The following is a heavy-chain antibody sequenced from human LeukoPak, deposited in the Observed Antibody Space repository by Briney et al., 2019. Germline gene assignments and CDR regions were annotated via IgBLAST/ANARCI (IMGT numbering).Heavy chain of an antibody. Sequence: NTSETLSLTCTVSGGSIRSYYWSWIRQPPGKGLEWIGYIYYSGSTNYNPSLKSRVTISVDTSKNQFSLKLSSVTAADTAVYYCARDKKDYYDSSGHYYFAFDIWGQGTMVNVSS. J-gene: IGHJ3*02. CDR2: IYYSGST. CDR1: GGSIRSYY. V-gene: IGHV4-59*01. CDR3: ARDKKDYYDSSGHYYFAFDI. D-gene: IGHD3-22*01.